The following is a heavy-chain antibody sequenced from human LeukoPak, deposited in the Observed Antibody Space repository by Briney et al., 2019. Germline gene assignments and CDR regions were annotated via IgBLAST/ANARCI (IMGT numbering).Heavy chain of an antibody. CDR2: INPNSGGT. CDR3: ARDNGDYWFDY. D-gene: IGHD4-17*01. Sequence: ASVKISCKASGYTFTGYYMHWVRQAPGQGLEWMGWINPNSGGTNYAQKFQGRVTMTRDTSISTAYMELTRLRSDDTAVYYCARDNGDYWFDYWGQGTLVTVSS. J-gene: IGHJ4*02. V-gene: IGHV1-2*02. CDR1: GYTFTGYY.